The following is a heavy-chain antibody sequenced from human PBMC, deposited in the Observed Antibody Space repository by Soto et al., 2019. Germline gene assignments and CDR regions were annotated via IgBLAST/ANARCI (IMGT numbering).Heavy chain of an antibody. CDR3: AREGVITIFGVEDYYYYMYV. CDR1: GDSVSSNSAA. Sequence: SQTLSLTCAISGDSVSSNSAAWNWIRQSLSRGLEWLGRTYYRSKWYNDYAVSVKSRITINPDTSKNQFSLQLNSVTPEDTAVYYCAREGVITIFGVEDYYYYMYVWGKGTTVTVSS. CDR2: TYYRSKWYN. D-gene: IGHD3-3*01. J-gene: IGHJ6*03. V-gene: IGHV6-1*01.